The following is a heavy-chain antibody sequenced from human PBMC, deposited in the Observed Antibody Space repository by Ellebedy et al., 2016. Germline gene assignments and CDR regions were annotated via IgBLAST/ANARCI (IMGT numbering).Heavy chain of an antibody. CDR3: ARGRITMVRGVFYYMDV. V-gene: IGHV1-18*04. D-gene: IGHD3-10*01. Sequence: ASVKVSCKASGYTFTSYDISWVRQAPGQGLEWMGWISAYNDNTNYAQKLQGRVTMTTDTSTSTAYMELRSLRSEDTAVYYCARGRITMVRGVFYYMDVWGKGTTVTVSS. CDR2: ISAYNDNT. J-gene: IGHJ6*03. CDR1: GYTFTSYD.